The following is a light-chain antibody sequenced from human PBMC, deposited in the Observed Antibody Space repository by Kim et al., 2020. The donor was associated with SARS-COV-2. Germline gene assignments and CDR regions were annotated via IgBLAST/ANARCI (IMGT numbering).Light chain of an antibody. Sequence: FAPRQLATRTSRASRSVNPNLAWYQHNPGQAPRLLIYEASNRATGIPAMFSGSVSGTDFTLNISSLEPEDFAVYFCQQRRDWPGTFGQGTKVDIK. CDR3: QQRRDWPGT. V-gene: IGKV3-11*01. J-gene: IGKJ1*01. CDR2: EAS. CDR1: RSVNPN.